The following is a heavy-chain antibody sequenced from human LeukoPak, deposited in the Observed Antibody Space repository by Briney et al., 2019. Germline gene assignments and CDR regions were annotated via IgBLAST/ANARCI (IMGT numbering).Heavy chain of an antibody. CDR2: IYTSGST. D-gene: IGHD3-10*01. CDR1: GGSISSGSYY. Sequence: SETLSLTCTVSGGSISSGSYYWSWIRQPAGKGLEWIGRIYTSGSTNYNPSLKSRVTISIDTSKNQFSLKLSSVTAADTAVYYCAAGSGSYYGGYFDYWGQGTLVTVSS. V-gene: IGHV4-61*02. CDR3: AAGSGSYYGGYFDY. J-gene: IGHJ4*02.